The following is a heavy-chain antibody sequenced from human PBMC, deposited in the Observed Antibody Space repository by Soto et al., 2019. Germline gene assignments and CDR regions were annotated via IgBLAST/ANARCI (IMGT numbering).Heavy chain of an antibody. V-gene: IGHV3-23*01. CDR3: AKDKRYGDYVGAFDI. Sequence: EVQLLESGGGLVQPGGSLELSFAAPGFPFTTKALSWSPQAPGKGLDGVSAISGSGGSTYYADSVKGRFTISRDNSKNTLYLQMNSLRAEDTAVYYCAKDKRYGDYVGAFDIWGQGTMVTVSS. D-gene: IGHD4-17*01. J-gene: IGHJ3*02. CDR1: GFPFTTKA. CDR2: ISGSGGST.